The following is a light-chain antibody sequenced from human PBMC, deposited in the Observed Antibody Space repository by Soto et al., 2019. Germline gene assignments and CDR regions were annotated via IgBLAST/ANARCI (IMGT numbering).Light chain of an antibody. CDR1: QSVSSN. J-gene: IGKJ1*01. CDR3: QQYGSSPT. Sequence: IVMTQSPATLSVSPGERATLSCRASQSVSSNLAWYQQKPGQAPRLLIYGASSRATGIPDRFSGSGSGTDFTLTISRLEPEDFVIYYCQQYGSSPTFGQGTKVDIK. V-gene: IGKV3-20*01. CDR2: GAS.